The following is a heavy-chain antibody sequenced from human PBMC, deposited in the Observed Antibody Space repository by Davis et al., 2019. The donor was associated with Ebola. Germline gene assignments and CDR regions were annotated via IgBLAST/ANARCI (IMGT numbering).Heavy chain of an antibody. CDR3: AKTEYCSGGNCAFDF. D-gene: IGHD2-15*01. CDR2: INQDGSQQ. V-gene: IGHV3-7*03. Sequence: GESLKISCAASGFSLSHHWMSWIRLAPGKGLEWVANINQDGSQQYFVDSVKGRFSISRDNAKNSLYLQMNSLRAEDTALYYCAKTEYCSGGNCAFDFWGQGTLVTVSS. CDR1: GFSLSHHW. J-gene: IGHJ4*02.